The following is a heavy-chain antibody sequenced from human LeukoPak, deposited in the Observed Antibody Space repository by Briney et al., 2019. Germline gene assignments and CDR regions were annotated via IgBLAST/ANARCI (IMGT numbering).Heavy chain of an antibody. J-gene: IGHJ5*02. D-gene: IGHD5-12*01. V-gene: IGHV4-59*01. CDR2: IHSSGST. Sequence: PSETLSLTCTVSGGSINSYYWSWIRQPPGKELEWIGYIHSSGSTKYNPSLKSRVTISVDTSKNQFSLKLTSVTAADTAVYYCARNWYGGYAWFDPWGQGTLVTVSS. CDR3: ARNWYGGYAWFDP. CDR1: GGSINSYY.